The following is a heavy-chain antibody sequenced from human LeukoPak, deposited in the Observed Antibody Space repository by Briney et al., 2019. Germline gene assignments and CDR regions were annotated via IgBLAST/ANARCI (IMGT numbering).Heavy chain of an antibody. V-gene: IGHV3-30*02. Sequence: TGGSLRLSCAASGFTFSSYGMNWVRQAPGRGLEWVAFIQYDGTHKYYVDSVKGRFTISRDNSKSTLHLQMNSLRAEDTAVYYCAKDFCSGSSCYIFDYWGQGTLVTVSS. CDR2: IQYDGTHK. CDR1: GFTFSSYG. D-gene: IGHD2-15*01. CDR3: AKDFCSGSSCYIFDY. J-gene: IGHJ4*02.